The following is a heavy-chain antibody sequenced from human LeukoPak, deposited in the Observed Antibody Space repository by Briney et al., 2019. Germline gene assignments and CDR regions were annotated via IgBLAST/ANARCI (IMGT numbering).Heavy chain of an antibody. CDR3: ARGASWIQLWQFDH. CDR1: GFRFSSFE. V-gene: IGHV3-48*03. Sequence: EGSLRLSCAASGFRFSSFEMNWVRLAPGKGLEWVSYISSGGRTMYYADSVKGRFTISSDNAKDSLYLHMNSLGAEDTGVYFCARGASWIQLWQFDHWGQGTQVTISS. D-gene: IGHD5-18*01. CDR2: ISSGGRTM. J-gene: IGHJ4*02.